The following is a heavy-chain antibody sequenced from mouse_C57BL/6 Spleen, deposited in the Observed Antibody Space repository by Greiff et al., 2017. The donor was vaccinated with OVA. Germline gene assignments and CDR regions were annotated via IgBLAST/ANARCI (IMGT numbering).Heavy chain of an antibody. CDR2: ISYDGSN. CDR1: GYSITSGYY. D-gene: IGHD4-1*01. J-gene: IGHJ2*01. CDR3: ARDELGYFDY. V-gene: IGHV3-6*01. Sequence: EVKLMESGPGLVKPSQSLSLTCSVTGYSITSGYYWNWIRQFPGNKLEWMGYISYDGSNNYNPSLKNRISITRDTSKNQFFLKLNSVTTEDTATYYCARDELGYFDYWGQGTTLTVSS.